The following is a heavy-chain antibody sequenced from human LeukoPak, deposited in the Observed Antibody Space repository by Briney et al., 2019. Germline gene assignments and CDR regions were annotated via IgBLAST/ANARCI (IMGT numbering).Heavy chain of an antibody. D-gene: IGHD3-22*01. CDR2: ISGGSGST. J-gene: IGHJ4*02. V-gene: IGHV3-23*01. Sequence: GGSLRLSCAASGFTFSSYAMSWVRQAPGKGLAWVSTISGGSGSTYCADSVKGRFTITRDNSKNTLYLQMNSLRDEDTAVYYCAKHRFESGGYHSTDWGQGTLVTVSS. CDR1: GFTFSSYA. CDR3: AKHRFESGGYHSTD.